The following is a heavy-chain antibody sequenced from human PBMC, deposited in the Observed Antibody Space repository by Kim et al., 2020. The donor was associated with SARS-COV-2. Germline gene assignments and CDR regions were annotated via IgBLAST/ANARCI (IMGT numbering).Heavy chain of an antibody. V-gene: IGHV3-30*18. CDR1: GFTFSSYG. D-gene: IGHD3-10*01. CDR3: AKGGSMVRGPSGPPWFDP. CDR2: ISYDGSNK. J-gene: IGHJ5*02. Sequence: GGSLRLSCAASGFTFSSYGMHWVRQAPGKGLEWVAVISYDGSNKYYADSVKGRFTISRDNSKNTLYLQMNSLRAEDTAVYYCAKGGSMVRGPSGPPWFDPWGQGTLVTVSS.